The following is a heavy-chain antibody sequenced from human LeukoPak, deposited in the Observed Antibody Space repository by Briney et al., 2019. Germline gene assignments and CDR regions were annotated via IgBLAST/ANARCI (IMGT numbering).Heavy chain of an antibody. V-gene: IGHV1-69*04. Sequence: SVKVSCKASGGTFSSYAISWVRQAPGQGLEWMGRIIPILGIANYAQKFQGRVTITADKSTSTAYMELSSLRSEDTAVYYCAKTAMVTWINYYYYYYMDVWGKGTTVTVSS. CDR2: IIPILGIA. CDR1: GGTFSSYA. J-gene: IGHJ6*03. CDR3: AKTAMVTWINYYYYYYMDV. D-gene: IGHD5-18*01.